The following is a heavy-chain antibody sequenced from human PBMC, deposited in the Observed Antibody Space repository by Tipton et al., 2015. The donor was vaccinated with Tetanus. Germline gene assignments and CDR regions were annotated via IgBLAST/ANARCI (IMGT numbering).Heavy chain of an antibody. V-gene: IGHV5-51*01. J-gene: IGHJ6*02. CDR3: ARQDCSGGSCSLDV. CDR2: VYPGDSDP. Sequence: QLVQSGAEVKKSGESLKISCKGSGYSFTSKWIGWVRQMPGKGLEWIGIVYPGDSDPGYSPSFQGQVTISADKSISAAYLQWSSLKASDTGIYYCARQDCSGGSCSLDVWGQGTTVTVSS. CDR1: GYSFTSKW. D-gene: IGHD2-15*01.